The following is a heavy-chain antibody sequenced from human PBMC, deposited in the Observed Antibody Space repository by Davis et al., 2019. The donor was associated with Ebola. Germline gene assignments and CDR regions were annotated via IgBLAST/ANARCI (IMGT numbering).Heavy chain of an antibody. CDR3: ARKTYYYDSSGYYYWYFDL. Sequence: SETLSLTCAVYGGSFSGYYWSWIRQPPGKGLEWIGEIYHSGSTNYNPSLKSRVTISVDKSKNQFSLKLSSVTAADTAVYYCARKTYYYDSSGYYYWYFDLWGRGTLVTVSS. CDR2: IYHSGST. D-gene: IGHD3-22*01. CDR1: GGSFSGYY. J-gene: IGHJ2*01. V-gene: IGHV4-34*01.